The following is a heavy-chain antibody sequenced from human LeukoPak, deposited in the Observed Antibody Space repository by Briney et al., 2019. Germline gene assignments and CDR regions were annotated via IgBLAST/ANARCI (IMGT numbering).Heavy chain of an antibody. J-gene: IGHJ4*02. D-gene: IGHD6-19*01. Sequence: PGTSLRLSCAASGFTFSNYGMHWVRQAPGKGLEWVSYISSSSSTIYYADSVKGRFTISRDNAKNSLYLQMNSLRDEDTAVYYCARESVAGTDYWGQGTLVTVSS. CDR3: ARESVAGTDY. CDR2: ISSSSSTI. CDR1: GFTFSNYG. V-gene: IGHV3-48*02.